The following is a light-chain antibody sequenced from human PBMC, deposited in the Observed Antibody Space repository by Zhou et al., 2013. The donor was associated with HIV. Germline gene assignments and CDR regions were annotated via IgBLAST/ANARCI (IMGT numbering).Light chain of an antibody. Sequence: EVVLTQSPGTLSLSPGERATLSCRASQNLSSTYLGWYQHKPGQAPRLLISGASSRAIGVPDRISGSGSGTDFTLSIDTLEPEDFAVYYCQQCGSAPLTFGGGTKVEIK. J-gene: IGKJ4*01. CDR1: QNLSSTY. CDR2: GAS. V-gene: IGKV3-20*01. CDR3: QQCGSAPLT.